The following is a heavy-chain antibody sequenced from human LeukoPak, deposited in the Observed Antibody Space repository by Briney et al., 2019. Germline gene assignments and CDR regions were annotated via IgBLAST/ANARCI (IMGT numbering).Heavy chain of an antibody. CDR3: ANSAAGFYGMDV. D-gene: IGHD6-13*01. Sequence: GGSLRLSCAASGFTFSSYVMSWVRQAPGKGLEWVSTISSDGGATFYADSVKGRFTVSRDNPKNTLCLQMNSLRAEDTAVYYCANSAAGFYGMDVWGQGTTVTVSS. V-gene: IGHV3-23*01. J-gene: IGHJ6*02. CDR1: GFTFSSYV. CDR2: ISSDGGAT.